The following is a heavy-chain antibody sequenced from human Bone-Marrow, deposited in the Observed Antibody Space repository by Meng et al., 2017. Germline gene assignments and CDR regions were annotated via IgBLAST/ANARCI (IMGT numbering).Heavy chain of an antibody. D-gene: IGHD3-9*01. CDR1: GFTFSDYY. Sequence: LSLTCAASGFTFSDYYMSWIRQAPGKGLEWVSYISSSGSTIYYADSVKGRFTISRDNAKNSLYLQMNSLRAEDTAVYYCATLPEYYDILTGYPQQRRVNWFDPWGQGTLVTVSS. J-gene: IGHJ5*02. V-gene: IGHV3-11*01. CDR2: ISSSGSTI. CDR3: ATLPEYYDILTGYPQQRRVNWFDP.